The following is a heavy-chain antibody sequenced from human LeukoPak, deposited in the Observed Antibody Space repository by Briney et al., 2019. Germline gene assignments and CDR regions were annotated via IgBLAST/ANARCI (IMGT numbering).Heavy chain of an antibody. CDR2: ISGSGGST. Sequence: PGGSLRLSCAASGFTFSSYAMSWVRQAPGKGLEWVSAISGSGGSTFYADSVKGRFTISRDNSKNTLYLQMNSLRAEDTAVYYCAKPMAVAGTLYFDYWGQGTLVTVSS. V-gene: IGHV3-23*01. CDR3: AKPMAVAGTLYFDY. CDR1: GFTFSSYA. J-gene: IGHJ4*02. D-gene: IGHD6-19*01.